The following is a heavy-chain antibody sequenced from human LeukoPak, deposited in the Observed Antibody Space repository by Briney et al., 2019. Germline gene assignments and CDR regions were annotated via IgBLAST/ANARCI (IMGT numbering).Heavy chain of an antibody. CDR3: ASLGSGSSPIVDFDY. Sequence: ASVKVSCKASGYRFTRYYIHWVRQAPGQGLEWMGIIDPSGGGTNYAQKFQGRVIMTRDTSTRTVYMELSSLRSEDTAVYYCASLGSGSSPIVDFDYWGQGSLVTVSS. CDR1: GYRFTRYY. V-gene: IGHV1-46*01. J-gene: IGHJ4*02. D-gene: IGHD3-10*01. CDR2: IDPSGGGT.